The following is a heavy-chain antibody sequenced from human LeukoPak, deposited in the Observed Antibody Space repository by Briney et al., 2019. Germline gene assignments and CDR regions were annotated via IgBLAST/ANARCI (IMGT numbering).Heavy chain of an antibody. CDR2: IKTKTEGGAV. J-gene: IGHJ4*02. Sequence: PGGSLRLSCTASGFIFSNRWMSWARQAPGKGLEWVGRIKTKTEGGAVDYGAPVKGRFSISRDDSKSMLYLEMNSLKTEDTAVYYCSTSLRWEETLDYWGQGSLVTVSS. CDR3: STSLRWEETLDY. D-gene: IGHD2-21*01. V-gene: IGHV3-15*01. CDR1: GFIFSNRW.